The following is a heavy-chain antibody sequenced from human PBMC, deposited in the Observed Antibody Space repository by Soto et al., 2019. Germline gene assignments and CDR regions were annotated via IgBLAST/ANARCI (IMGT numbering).Heavy chain of an antibody. V-gene: IGHV3-7*01. CDR2: INEDGSKK. CDR3: ARGHR. Sequence: EVQLVESGGGLVQPGGSLRLSCAASRFTLSSSWMSWVRQAPGKGLEWVANINEDGSKKYYVDSVEGRFTISRDNAQNSLYLQMSSLRVEDTAVYYCARGHRWGQGPLVTVSS. J-gene: IGHJ4*02. CDR1: RFTLSSSW.